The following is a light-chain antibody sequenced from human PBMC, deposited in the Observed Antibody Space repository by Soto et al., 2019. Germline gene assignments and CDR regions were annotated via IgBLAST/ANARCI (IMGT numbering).Light chain of an antibody. J-gene: IGKJ5*01. CDR1: QSVRSH. Sequence: IVMTQSPATLSVSPGEGVTLSCRASQSVRSHLAWYQQKPGQPHRLLIYGASTRATGIPARFSGSGFGTEFTLTISSLQSEDFAVYYCQQYKNWPLFGQGTRLEIK. V-gene: IGKV3-15*01. CDR3: QQYKNWPL. CDR2: GAS.